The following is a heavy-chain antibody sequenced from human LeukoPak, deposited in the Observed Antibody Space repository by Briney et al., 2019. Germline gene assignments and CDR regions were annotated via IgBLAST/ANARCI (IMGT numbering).Heavy chain of an antibody. Sequence: PSETLSLTCAVYGGSFSGYYWSWIRQPPGKGLEWIGEINHSGSTNYNPSLKSRVTISVDTSKNQFSLKLSSVTAADTAVYYCARATIFGVVIARDFDYWGQGTLVAVSS. D-gene: IGHD3-3*01. CDR2: INHSGST. J-gene: IGHJ4*02. CDR3: ARATIFGVVIARDFDY. CDR1: GGSFSGYY. V-gene: IGHV4-34*01.